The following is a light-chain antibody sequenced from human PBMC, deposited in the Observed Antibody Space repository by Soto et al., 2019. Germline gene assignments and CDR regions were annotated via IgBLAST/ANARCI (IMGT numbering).Light chain of an antibody. V-gene: IGKV1-9*01. Sequence: DIQLTQSPSFLSASVGDRVTITCRASQGIRNYLAWYQPQRGKAPNIXIHTASSLQTGVPSRVSGSGSGTEFTLTISSLQPEDFETYDCQQRHRYPITFGQGTRLEIK. CDR2: TAS. CDR3: QQRHRYPIT. J-gene: IGKJ5*01. CDR1: QGIRNY.